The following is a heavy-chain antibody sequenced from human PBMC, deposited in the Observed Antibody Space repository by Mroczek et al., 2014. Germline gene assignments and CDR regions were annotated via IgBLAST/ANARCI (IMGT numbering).Heavy chain of an antibody. CDR3: ARDYVGDYGTLDWYFDL. J-gene: IGHJ2*01. CDR1: GGSISSGSYY. V-gene: IGHV4-61*02. CDR2: IYTSGST. D-gene: IGHD4-17*01. Sequence: QVQLVESGPGLVKPSQTLSLTCTVSGGSISSGSYYWSWIRQPAGKGLEWIGRIYTSGSTNYNPSLKSRVTISVDTSKNQFSLKLSSVTAADTAVYYCARDYVGDYGTLDWYFDLWGRGTLVTVSS.